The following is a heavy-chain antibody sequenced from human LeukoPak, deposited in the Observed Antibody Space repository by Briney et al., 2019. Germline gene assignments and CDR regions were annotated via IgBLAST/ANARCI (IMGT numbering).Heavy chain of an antibody. V-gene: IGHV3-23*01. CDR2: ISGSGGST. J-gene: IGHJ4*02. D-gene: IGHD3-10*01. CDR3: AKALGVRGVFDY. CDR1: GFTFSTYA. Sequence: GGSLRLSCAASGFTFSTYAMSWVRQAPGKGLEWVSTISGSGGSTYYADSVKGRFTISRDNSKNTLYLQMNSLRAEDTAVYYCAKALGVRGVFDYWGQGTLVTVSS.